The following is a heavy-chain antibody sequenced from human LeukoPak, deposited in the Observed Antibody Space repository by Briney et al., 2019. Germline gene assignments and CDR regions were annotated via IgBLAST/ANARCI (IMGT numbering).Heavy chain of an antibody. CDR3: AKIGVVGATSSGEYYFDY. J-gene: IGHJ4*02. V-gene: IGHV3-23*01. D-gene: IGHD1-26*01. Sequence: GGSLRLSCAASGFTFSSYAMSWVRQAPGKGLKWVSAISGSGGSTYYADSVKGRFTISRDNSKNTLYLQMNSLRAEDTAVYYCAKIGVVGATSSGEYYFDYWGQGTLVTVSS. CDR1: GFTFSSYA. CDR2: ISGSGGST.